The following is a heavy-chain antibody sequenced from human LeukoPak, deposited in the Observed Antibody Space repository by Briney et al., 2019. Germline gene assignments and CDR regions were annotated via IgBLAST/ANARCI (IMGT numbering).Heavy chain of an antibody. D-gene: IGHD7-27*01. J-gene: IGHJ4*02. V-gene: IGHV3-21*01. CDR1: GFTFSSYS. CDR2: ISSSSSYI. CDR3: VPTGGVY. Sequence: GGSLRLSCAASGFTFSSYSMNWVRQPPGKGLEWVSSISSSSSYIYYATSVKGRFTISRDNAKNSLYLQMNSLRAEDTAVYYCVPTGGVYWGQGTLVTVSS.